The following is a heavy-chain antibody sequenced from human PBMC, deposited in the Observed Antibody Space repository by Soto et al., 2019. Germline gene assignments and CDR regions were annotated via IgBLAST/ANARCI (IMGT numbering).Heavy chain of an antibody. D-gene: IGHD6-25*01. J-gene: IGHJ4*02. Sequence: EVQLLESGGGLVQPGESLRLSCAASGFTFSNYAMNWVRQAPGKGLEWVSGISDSGGRTNYADSVKGRFTISRDISKSTLYLQMNSLRADDTALYYCARSSDGGSSISKYWSQGSMVTVSS. V-gene: IGHV3-23*01. CDR3: ARSSDGGSSISKY. CDR1: GFTFSNYA. CDR2: ISDSGGRT.